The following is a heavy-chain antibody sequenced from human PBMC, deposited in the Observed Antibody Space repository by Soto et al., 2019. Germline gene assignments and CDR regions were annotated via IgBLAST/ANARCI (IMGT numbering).Heavy chain of an antibody. CDR2: IYYSGST. V-gene: IGHV4-39*01. Sequence: SYTLSLARIFSVGTGSSSSYSWDWISQPPGKGLEWIGSIYYSGSTYYNPSLKSRVTISVDTSKNQFSLKLSSVTAADTAVFYCARHRARNWFDPWGQGTLVTVSS. CDR1: VGTGSSSSYS. J-gene: IGHJ5*02. CDR3: ARHRARNWFDP. D-gene: IGHD6-6*01.